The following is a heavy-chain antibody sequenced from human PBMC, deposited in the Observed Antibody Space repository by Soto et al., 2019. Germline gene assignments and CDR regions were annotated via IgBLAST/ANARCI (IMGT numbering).Heavy chain of an antibody. D-gene: IGHD6-6*01. Sequence: SETLSLTCAVYGGSFSGYYWSWIRQPPGKGLEWIGEINHSGSTNYNPSLKSRVTISVDTSKNQFSLKLSSVTAADTAVYYCARPGRKIAARSGGGYYYFDYWGQGTLVTVSS. V-gene: IGHV4-34*01. CDR2: INHSGST. CDR3: ARPGRKIAARSGGGYYYFDY. CDR1: GGSFSGYY. J-gene: IGHJ4*02.